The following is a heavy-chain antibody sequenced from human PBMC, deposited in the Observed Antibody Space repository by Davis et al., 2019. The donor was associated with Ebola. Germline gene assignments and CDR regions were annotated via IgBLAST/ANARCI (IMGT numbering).Heavy chain of an antibody. Sequence: SVKVSCKASGGTFSSYAISWVRQAPGQGLEWMGGIIPIFGTADYAQKFQGRVTITADESTSTAYMELSSLRSEDTAVYYCARGSGSYYYYYGMDVWGQGTTVTVSS. CDR3: ARGSGSYYYYYGMDV. CDR2: IIPIFGTA. J-gene: IGHJ6*02. D-gene: IGHD3-10*01. CDR1: GGTFSSYA. V-gene: IGHV1-69*13.